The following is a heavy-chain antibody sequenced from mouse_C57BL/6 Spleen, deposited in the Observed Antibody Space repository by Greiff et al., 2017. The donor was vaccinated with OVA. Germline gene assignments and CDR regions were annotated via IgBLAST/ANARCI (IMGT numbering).Heavy chain of an antibody. CDR1: GYTFTSYW. J-gene: IGHJ3*01. Sequence: QVQLQQPGAELVKPGASEKLSCKASGYTFTSYWMQWVKQRPGQGLEWIGEIDPSDSYTNYNQKFKGKATLTVDTSSSTAYMQLSSLTSEDSAVYYCARPSPWFAYWGQGTLVTVSA. CDR3: ARPSPWFAY. V-gene: IGHV1-50*01. CDR2: IDPSDSYT.